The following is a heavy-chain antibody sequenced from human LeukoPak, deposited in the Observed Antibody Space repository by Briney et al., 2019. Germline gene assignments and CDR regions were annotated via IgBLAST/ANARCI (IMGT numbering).Heavy chain of an antibody. CDR1: GFTFSHYS. V-gene: IGHV3-64*02. J-gene: IGHJ6*03. CDR2: IISNGGST. CDR3: ARITMGATIANFYYYHMDV. D-gene: IGHD3-3*01. Sequence: GGSLRLSCAAYGFTFSHYSMHWVRQAPGRGLEYVSAIISNGGSTHYADSVKGRFTISRDNSKNTLYLQMDSLRAEDMAVYYCARITMGATIANFYYYHMDVWGKGATVTVSS.